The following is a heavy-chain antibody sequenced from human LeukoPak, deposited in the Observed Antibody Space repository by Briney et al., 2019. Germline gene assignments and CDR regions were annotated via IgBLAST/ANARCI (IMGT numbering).Heavy chain of an antibody. CDR1: GFTFSSYW. J-gene: IGHJ4*02. Sequence: PTGGSLRLSCAASGFTFSSYWVHWVRQAPGKGLVWVSRINSDGSSTSYADSVKGRFTISRDNAKNTLYLQMNSLRAEDTAVYYCARDRGGSSWGPLGYWGQGTLVTVSS. CDR2: INSDGSST. D-gene: IGHD6-13*01. V-gene: IGHV3-74*01. CDR3: ARDRGGSSWGPLGY.